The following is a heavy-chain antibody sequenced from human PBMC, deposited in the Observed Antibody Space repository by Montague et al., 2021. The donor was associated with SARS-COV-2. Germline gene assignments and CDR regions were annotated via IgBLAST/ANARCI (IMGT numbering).Heavy chain of an antibody. D-gene: IGHD5-24*01. J-gene: IGHJ4*02. Sequence: QSGAEVKAPGESLTISCENSGYTFPTYWIGWVRQMPGKGLQWVGIIYPGDSDTRYSPSFQGQVTISVDKSISTAYLQWSSLKASDTAMYYCARLDGYNLRGFDYWGQGTLVSVSS. CDR1: GYTFPTYW. CDR3: ARLDGYNLRGFDY. CDR2: IYPGDSDT. V-gene: IGHV5-51*01.